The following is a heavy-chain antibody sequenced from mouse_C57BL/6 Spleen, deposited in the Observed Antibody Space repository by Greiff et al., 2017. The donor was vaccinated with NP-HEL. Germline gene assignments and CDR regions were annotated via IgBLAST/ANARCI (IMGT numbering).Heavy chain of an antibody. CDR3: ARSEGGVYYGSSYGFAY. J-gene: IGHJ3*01. D-gene: IGHD1-1*01. CDR1: GYTFTSYW. V-gene: IGHV1-64*01. Sequence: QVQLQQPGAELVKPGASVKLSCKASGYTFTSYWMHWVKQRPGQGLEWIGMIHPNSGSTNYNEKFKSKATLTVDKSSSTAYMQLSSLTSEDSAVYYCARSEGGVYYGSSYGFAYWGQGTLVTVSA. CDR2: IHPNSGST.